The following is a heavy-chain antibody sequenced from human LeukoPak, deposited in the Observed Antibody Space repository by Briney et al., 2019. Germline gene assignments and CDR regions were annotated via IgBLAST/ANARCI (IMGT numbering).Heavy chain of an antibody. CDR3: VVVALGS. D-gene: IGHD2-15*01. CDR2: VYQSGTT. J-gene: IGHJ4*02. CDR1: GGSISGSGDY. V-gene: IGHV4-39*07. Sequence: SETLSLTCSVSGGSISGSGDYWGWIRQPPGKGLEWIGSVYQSGTTNYKPSLKSRVTIFVDTSKNQFSLRLTSVTAADTAVYYCVVVALGSWGQGTLVTVSS.